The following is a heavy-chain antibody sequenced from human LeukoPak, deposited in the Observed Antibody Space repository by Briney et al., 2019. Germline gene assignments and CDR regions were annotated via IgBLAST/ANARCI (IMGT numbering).Heavy chain of an antibody. CDR1: GFTFSSYS. D-gene: IGHD3-3*01. V-gene: IGHV3-48*01. Sequence: PGGSLRLSCAASGFTFSSYSMNWVRQAPGKGLEWVSYISGSSSTIYYADSVKGRFTISRDNAKNSLYLQMNSLRAEDTAVYYCARDNIPDFWSGSFDPWGQGTLVTVSS. J-gene: IGHJ5*02. CDR3: ARDNIPDFWSGSFDP. CDR2: ISGSSSTI.